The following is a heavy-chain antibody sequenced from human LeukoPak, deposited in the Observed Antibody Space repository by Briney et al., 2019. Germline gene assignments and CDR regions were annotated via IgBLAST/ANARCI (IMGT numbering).Heavy chain of an antibody. Sequence: GGSLRLSCAACGFTLSSYDVQCVRDPRAEGGEGGAFIRHDGTHKHFAAPVTGRFNISRDNYTNTLYLQMNSLRPEDTAVYYCAKSCSGGSCYPDYWGQGTLVTVSS. J-gene: IGHJ4*02. D-gene: IGHD2-15*01. CDR2: IRHDGTHK. V-gene: IGHV3-30*02. CDR3: AKSCSGGSCYPDY. CDR1: GFTLSSYD.